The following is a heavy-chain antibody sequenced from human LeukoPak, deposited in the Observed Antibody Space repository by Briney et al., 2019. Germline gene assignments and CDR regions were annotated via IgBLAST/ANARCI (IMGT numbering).Heavy chain of an antibody. J-gene: IGHJ3*02. CDR1: GFTFSSYG. CDR2: IWYDGSNK. CDR3: ARALNYYGSETEWDAFDI. V-gene: IGHV3-33*01. D-gene: IGHD3-10*01. Sequence: GGSLRLSCAASGFTFSSYGMHWVRQAPGKGLEWVAVIWYDGSNKYYADSVKGRFTISRDNSKNTLYLQMNSLRAEDTAVYYCARALNYYGSETEWDAFDIWGQGTMVTVSS.